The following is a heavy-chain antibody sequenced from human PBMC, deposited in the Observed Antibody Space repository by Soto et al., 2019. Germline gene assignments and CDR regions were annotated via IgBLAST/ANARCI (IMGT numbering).Heavy chain of an antibody. CDR2: VSGSGTNT. V-gene: IGHV3-23*01. Sequence: PGGSLRLSCAASGFPFDNYAMSWVRQAPGKGLEWVSGVSGSGTNTYYADSVKGRFAISRDNSKNTLYLKINSLRAEDTAVYYCAKINATWEVGGFGYWGQGTLVTVSS. CDR3: AKINATWEVGGFGY. J-gene: IGHJ4*02. D-gene: IGHD6-19*01. CDR1: GFPFDNYA.